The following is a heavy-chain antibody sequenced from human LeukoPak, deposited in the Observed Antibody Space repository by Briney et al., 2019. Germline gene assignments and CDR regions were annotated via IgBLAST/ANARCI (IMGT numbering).Heavy chain of an antibody. J-gene: IGHJ4*02. CDR2: IFGSGGRT. V-gene: IGHV3-23*01. CDR1: GFTFSSYA. D-gene: IGHD6-19*01. Sequence: AGGSLRLSCAASGFTFSSYAMYWVRQAPGKGLEWVSGIFGSGGRTHYADCVKGRFTISRDNSKNTVYLQMNSLRAEDTAVYYCAKTTTGYSSGRFPGWPVDYWGQGTLVTVSS. CDR3: AKTTTGYSSGRFPGWPVDY.